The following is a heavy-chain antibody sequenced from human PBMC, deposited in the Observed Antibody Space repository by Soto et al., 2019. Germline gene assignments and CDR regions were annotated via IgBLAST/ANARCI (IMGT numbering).Heavy chain of an antibody. CDR1: GASVYRGNYF. V-gene: IGHV4-61*01. CDR2: IPYSGST. CDR3: TRESTRYGMDV. J-gene: IGHJ6*02. Sequence: QVQLQESGPGLVKPSETLSLTCTVSGASVYRGNYFWTWVRQPPGKGLEWVGFIPYSGSTNYNPSLKSRVTISVDTSKNQFSLKLNSVTAADTATYYCTRESTRYGMDVWGQGTTVTVSS.